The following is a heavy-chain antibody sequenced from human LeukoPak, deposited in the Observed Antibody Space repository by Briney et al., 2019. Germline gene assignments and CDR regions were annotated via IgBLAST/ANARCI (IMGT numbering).Heavy chain of an antibody. D-gene: IGHD3-10*01. J-gene: IGHJ4*02. CDR2: IYYSGST. CDR3: ARDQDYYGSGSYGPDY. Sequence: SETLSLTCTVSGGSISSSSYYWGWIRQPPGKGLEWIGSIYYSGSTYYNPSLKSRVTISVDPSKNQFSLKLSSVTAADTAVYYCARDQDYYGSGSYGPDYWGQGILVTVSS. V-gene: IGHV4-39*07. CDR1: GGSISSSSYY.